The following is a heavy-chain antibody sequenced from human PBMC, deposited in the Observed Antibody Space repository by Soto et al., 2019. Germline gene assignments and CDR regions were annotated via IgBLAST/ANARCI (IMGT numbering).Heavy chain of an antibody. CDR2: IYPGDSDT. J-gene: IGHJ6*02. CDR1: GNSFTCYW. Sequence: GESLKICWKGSGNSFTCYWIVWVRQMPGKGLEWMGIIYPGDSDTRYSPSFQGQVTISADKSISTAYLQWSSLKASDTAMYYCARSSSSSSSDGMDVCGQGTTVTV. V-gene: IGHV5-51*01. CDR3: ARSSSSSSSDGMDV. D-gene: IGHD6-6*01.